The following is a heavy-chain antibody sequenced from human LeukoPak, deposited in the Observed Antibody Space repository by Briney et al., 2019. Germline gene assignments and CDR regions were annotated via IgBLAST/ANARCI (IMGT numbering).Heavy chain of an antibody. CDR2: ISNSGLGNT. V-gene: IGHV3-23*01. CDR1: GFTFSSYW. D-gene: IGHD6-19*01. Sequence: GGSLRLSCAASGFTFSSYWMSWVRQAPGKGLEWVSAISNSGLGNTYYADSVKGRFTISRDNSENTLYLQMNSLKAEDTAVYYCAKRGSGWYEFDYRGQGTLVTVSS. CDR3: AKRGSGWYEFDY. J-gene: IGHJ4*02.